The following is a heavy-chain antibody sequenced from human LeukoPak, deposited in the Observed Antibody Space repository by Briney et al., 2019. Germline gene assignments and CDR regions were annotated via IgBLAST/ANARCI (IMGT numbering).Heavy chain of an antibody. CDR2: ISGSGGST. CDR3: AKETLAVQSFDY. D-gene: IGHD1-1*01. CDR1: GFSFSSYV. Sequence: GGSLRLSCAASGFSFSSYVMSWARQAPGKGLEWVSAISGSGGSTYYADSVKGRFSISRDNSKNTLYLQMNSLRAEDTAVYYCAKETLAVQSFDYWGQGTLVTVSS. V-gene: IGHV3-23*01. J-gene: IGHJ4*02.